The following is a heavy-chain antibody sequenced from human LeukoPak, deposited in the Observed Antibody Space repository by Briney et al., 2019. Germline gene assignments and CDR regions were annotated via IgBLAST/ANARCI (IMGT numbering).Heavy chain of an antibody. D-gene: IGHD3-9*01. CDR1: GFTFDDYA. Sequence: GGSLRLSCAAPGFTFDDYAMHWVRQAPGKGLEWVSGISWNSGSIGYADSVKGRFTISRDNAKNSLYLQMNSLRAEDTALYYCAKDILDILTGPPDYWGQGTLVTVSS. J-gene: IGHJ4*02. CDR2: ISWNSGSI. V-gene: IGHV3-9*01. CDR3: AKDILDILTGPPDY.